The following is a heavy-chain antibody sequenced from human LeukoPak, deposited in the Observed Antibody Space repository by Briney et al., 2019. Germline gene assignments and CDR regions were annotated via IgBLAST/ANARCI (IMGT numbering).Heavy chain of an antibody. Sequence: SETLSLTCTVSGGSISSYYWSWIRQPAGKGLEWIGRIYTSGSTNYNPSLKSRVTMSVDTSKNQFSLKLSSVTAADTAVYYCARDVDRITIFGVVIIGDAFDIWGQGTMVTVSS. CDR1: GGSISSYY. CDR3: ARDVDRITIFGVVIIGDAFDI. D-gene: IGHD3-3*01. CDR2: IYTSGST. V-gene: IGHV4-4*07. J-gene: IGHJ3*02.